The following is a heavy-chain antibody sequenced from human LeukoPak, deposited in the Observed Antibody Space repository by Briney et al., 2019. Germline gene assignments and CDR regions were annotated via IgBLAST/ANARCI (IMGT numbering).Heavy chain of an antibody. CDR1: GGSISSSMYY. CDR3: ARGSGRFYGMDV. V-gene: IGHV4-39*07. Sequence: PSETLSLTCTVSGGSISSSMYYWGWIRQPPGKGLEWIGKINHSGSTNYNPSLKSRVIISVDTSKIQFSLRLSSMTAADTAVYYCARGSGRFYGMDVWGQGTTVTVSS. CDR2: INHSGST. J-gene: IGHJ6*02. D-gene: IGHD3-10*01.